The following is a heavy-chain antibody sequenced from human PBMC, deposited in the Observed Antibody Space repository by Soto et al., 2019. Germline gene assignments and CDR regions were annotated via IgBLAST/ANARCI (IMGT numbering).Heavy chain of an antibody. Sequence: EVQLVESGGGLVQPGGSLRLSCAASGFTFSNYWMHWVRQPPGKGLVWVSRINFDESTTTYADSVQGRFTISRDNAKNTLYLQLNSLRAEDTVIYYCGTGGRTAGHVYHFDEWGQGALVTVSS. CDR3: GTGGRTAGHVYHFDE. D-gene: IGHD3-16*01. J-gene: IGHJ4*02. CDR1: GFTFSNYW. V-gene: IGHV3-74*01. CDR2: INFDESTT.